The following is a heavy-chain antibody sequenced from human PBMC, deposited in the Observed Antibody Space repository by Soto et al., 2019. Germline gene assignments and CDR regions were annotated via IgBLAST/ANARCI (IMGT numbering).Heavy chain of an antibody. J-gene: IGHJ4*02. Sequence: WGSLTLSCVISRLTFSNYALNWVRQAPGKGLEWVSSISGSGDTTYYADSVKGRFTISRDNSKNTLYLQMNSLRVEDTALYYCARDVDADFRTDFDYWGRGTLVTVSS. CDR3: ARDVDADFRTDFDY. CDR2: ISGSGDTT. CDR1: RLTFSNYA. D-gene: IGHD4-17*01. V-gene: IGHV3-23*01.